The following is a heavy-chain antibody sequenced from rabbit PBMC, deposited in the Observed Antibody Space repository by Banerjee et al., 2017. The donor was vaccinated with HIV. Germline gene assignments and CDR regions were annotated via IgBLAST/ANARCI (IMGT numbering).Heavy chain of an antibody. Sequence: QEQLVESGGGLVTLGGSLKLSCKASGIDFSSSYYMCWVRQAPGKGLEWIACINTSTGNTVYASWAKGRFTISKTSSTTVTLQMTSLTAADTATYFCARESGSAGAGYALWGPGTLVTVS. CDR3: ARESGSAGAGYAL. V-gene: IGHV1S45*01. J-gene: IGHJ4*01. CDR2: INTSTGNT. D-gene: IGHD6-1*01. CDR1: GIDFSSSYY.